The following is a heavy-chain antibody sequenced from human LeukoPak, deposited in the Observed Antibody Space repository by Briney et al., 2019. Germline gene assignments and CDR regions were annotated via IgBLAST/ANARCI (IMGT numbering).Heavy chain of an antibody. CDR2: ISSSSSTI. CDR1: GFTFSSYS. D-gene: IGHD3-3*01. V-gene: IGHV3-48*01. Sequence: PGGSLRLSCAASGFTFSSYSMNWVRQAPGKGLEWVSYISSSSSTIYYADSVKGRFTISRDNAKNSLYLQMNSLRAEDTAVYYCARATIFGVVIHYGMDVWGQGTTVTVSS. CDR3: ARATIFGVVIHYGMDV. J-gene: IGHJ6*02.